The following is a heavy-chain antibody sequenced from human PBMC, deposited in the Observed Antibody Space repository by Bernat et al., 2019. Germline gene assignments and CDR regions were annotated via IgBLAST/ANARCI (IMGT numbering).Heavy chain of an antibody. J-gene: IGHJ3*02. CDR1: GFTFTSSA. CDR3: AADPESRRGITTYGLHAFDI. V-gene: IGHV1-58*02. D-gene: IGHD3-10*01. CDR2: IVVGSGNT. Sequence: QMQLVQSGPEVKKPGTSVKVSCKASGFTFTSSAMQWVRQARGQRLEWIGWIVVGSGNTNYAQKFQERVTITRDMSTSTAYMELSSLRSEDTAVYYCAADPESRRGITTYGLHAFDIWGQWTMVTVSS.